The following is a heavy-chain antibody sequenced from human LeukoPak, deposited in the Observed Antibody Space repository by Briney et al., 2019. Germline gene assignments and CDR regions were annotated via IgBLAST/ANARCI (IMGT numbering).Heavy chain of an antibody. J-gene: IGHJ3*02. CDR1: GYSFPSYG. CDR3: ARIHYYYDSSGYLDAFDI. V-gene: IGHV1-18*01. Sequence: ASVKVSCKASGYSFPSYGINWVRQAPGQGLEWMGWISANNGNTKYAQKFQGRVTITADESTSTAYMELSSLRSEDTAVYYCARIHYYYDSSGYLDAFDIWGQGTMVTVSS. D-gene: IGHD3-22*01. CDR2: ISANNGNT.